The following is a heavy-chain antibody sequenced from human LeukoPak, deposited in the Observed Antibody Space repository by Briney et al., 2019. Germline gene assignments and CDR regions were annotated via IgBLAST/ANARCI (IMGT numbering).Heavy chain of an antibody. D-gene: IGHD6-13*01. V-gene: IGHV3-21*05. CDR2: ISSSSSFI. J-gene: IGHJ4*02. CDR1: GFTFSIYS. CDR3: ARVKGGIAAAGNYFDY. Sequence: GGALRLSCAASGFTFSIYSMNWVRQAPGKGLEWVSYISSSSSFIYYADSVKGRFTISRDNAKNTLHLQMNSLRTEDTAVYYCARVKGGIAAAGNYFDYWGQGTLVTVSS.